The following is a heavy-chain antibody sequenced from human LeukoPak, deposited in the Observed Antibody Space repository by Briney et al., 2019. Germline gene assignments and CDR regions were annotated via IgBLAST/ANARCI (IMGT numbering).Heavy chain of an antibody. Sequence: PGGPLTLSCAASGFTFSSYAMSWARQAPGKGLEWVSAISGSGGSTYYADSVKGRFTISRDNSKNTLYLQMNSLRAEDTAVYYCAKHNKYYGSGRYYFDYWGQGTLVTVSS. V-gene: IGHV3-23*01. CDR3: AKHNKYYGSGRYYFDY. CDR2: ISGSGGST. CDR1: GFTFSSYA. D-gene: IGHD3-10*01. J-gene: IGHJ4*02.